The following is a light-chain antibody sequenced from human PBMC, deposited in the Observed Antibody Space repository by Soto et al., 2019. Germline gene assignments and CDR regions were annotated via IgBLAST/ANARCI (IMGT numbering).Light chain of an antibody. CDR2: EGN. CDR3: FSYAGQRVV. Sequence: QSALTQPASVSGSPGQSITIPCTGTSSDVGSYKVVSWYQQHPGKAPKLMIYEGNKRPSGVSNRFSGAKSGNTASLTISRLQAEDEADYSCFSYAGQRVVFGGGTKLTVL. V-gene: IGLV2-23*01. CDR1: SSDVGSYKV. J-gene: IGLJ2*01.